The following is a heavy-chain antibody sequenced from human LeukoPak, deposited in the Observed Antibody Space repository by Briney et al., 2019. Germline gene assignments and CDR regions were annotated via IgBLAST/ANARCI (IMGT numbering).Heavy chain of an antibody. CDR2: IRSQIYGGTT. CDR3: TRGSPLFSYYYYMDV. CDR1: GFTFGDYA. V-gene: IGHV3-49*04. J-gene: IGHJ6*03. Sequence: GGSLRLSCTASGFTFGDYAMTWVRQAPGKGLEWVGFIRSQIYGGTTECDASVKGRFTISRDDSESIAYLQMSSLKTEDTAVYYCTRGSPLFSYYYYMDVWGKGTTVTISS. D-gene: IGHD3-10*01.